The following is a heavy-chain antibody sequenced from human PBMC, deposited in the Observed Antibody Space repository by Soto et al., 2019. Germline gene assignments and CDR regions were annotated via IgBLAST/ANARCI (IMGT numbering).Heavy chain of an antibody. Sequence: GGSLRLSCAASGFTFSSYAMSWVRQAPGKGLEWVSAISGSGGSSYYADSVKGRFTISRDNSKNTLYLQMNSLRAEDTAVYYCAKEFWYDILTGYYDYGMDAWGQGTTVTVSS. CDR2: ISGSGGSS. CDR3: AKEFWYDILTGYYDYGMDA. J-gene: IGHJ6*02. V-gene: IGHV3-23*01. CDR1: GFTFSSYA. D-gene: IGHD3-9*01.